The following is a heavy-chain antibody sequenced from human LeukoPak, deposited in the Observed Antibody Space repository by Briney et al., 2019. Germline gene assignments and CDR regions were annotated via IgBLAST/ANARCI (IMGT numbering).Heavy chain of an antibody. CDR2: IIPIFGTA. CDR3: ASPNDYGDYYPPDY. Sequence: SVKVSCKASVGTFSSYAISWVRQAPGQGLEWMGGIIPIFGTANYAQKFQGRVTITADESTSTAYMELSSLRSEDTAVYYCASPNDYGDYYPPDYWGQGTLVTVSS. D-gene: IGHD4-17*01. V-gene: IGHV1-69*13. CDR1: VGTFSSYA. J-gene: IGHJ4*02.